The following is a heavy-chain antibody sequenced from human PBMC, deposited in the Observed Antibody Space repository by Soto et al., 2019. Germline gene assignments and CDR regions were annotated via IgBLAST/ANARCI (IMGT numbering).Heavy chain of an antibody. CDR3: ARQRVLPAQYHFDS. D-gene: IGHD6-13*01. V-gene: IGHV4-61*01. Sequence: NPSETLSLTSFVSGGSVSRGSYYWTCIRQPTGKGLEWIGYILDSETTDYNPSLKSRVTMSVDTSKNQFSLNLRSVTAADTAVYYCARQRVLPAQYHFDSWGQGVVVTVSS. J-gene: IGHJ4*02. CDR2: ILDSETT. CDR1: GGSVSRGSYY.